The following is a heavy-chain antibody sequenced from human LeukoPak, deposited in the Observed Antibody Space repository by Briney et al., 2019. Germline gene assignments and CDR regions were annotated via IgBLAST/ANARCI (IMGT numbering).Heavy chain of an antibody. CDR2: IRYDGSNK. V-gene: IGHV3-30*02. J-gene: IGHJ4*02. Sequence: GGSLRLSCAASGFTFSSYGMHWVRQAPGKGLEWVAFIRYDGSNKYYADSVKGRFTISRDNSKNTLYLQMNSLRAEDTAVYYCARDVISRNLITLGLGYWGQGTLVTVSS. D-gene: IGHD3-16*01. CDR3: ARDVISRNLITLGLGY. CDR1: GFTFSSYG.